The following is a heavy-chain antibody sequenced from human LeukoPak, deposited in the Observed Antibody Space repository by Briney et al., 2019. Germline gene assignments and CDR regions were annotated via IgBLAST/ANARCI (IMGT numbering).Heavy chain of an antibody. Sequence: GSLRLSCAASGFTFSSYAMHWVRQAPGKGLEWVAVISYDGSNKYYADSVKGRFTISRDNSKNTLYLQMNNLRAEDTAVYYCAKFSQGTTVVTPYYFDYWGQGTLVTVSS. V-gene: IGHV3-30-3*01. CDR1: GFTFSSYA. CDR2: ISYDGSNK. J-gene: IGHJ4*02. CDR3: AKFSQGTTVVTPYYFDY. D-gene: IGHD4-23*01.